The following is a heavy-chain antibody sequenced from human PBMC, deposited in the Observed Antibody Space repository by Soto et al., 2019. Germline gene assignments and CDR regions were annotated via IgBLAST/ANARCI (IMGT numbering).Heavy chain of an antibody. CDR2: IYYSGST. CDR1: GGSISSYY. D-gene: IGHD3-16*01. J-gene: IGHJ4*02. V-gene: IGHV4-59*01. CDR3: ARVRSDYISGSPSHFDY. Sequence: SETLSLTCTVSGGSISSYYWGWIRQPPGKGLGWIGYIYYSGSTNYNPSLKSRVTISVDTSKNQFSLKLSSVTAADTAVYYCARVRSDYISGSPSHFDYWGQGTLVTLSS.